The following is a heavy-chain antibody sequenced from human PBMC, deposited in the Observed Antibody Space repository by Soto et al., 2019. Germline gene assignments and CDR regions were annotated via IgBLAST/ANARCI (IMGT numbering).Heavy chain of an antibody. CDR1: GFTFSSYW. D-gene: IGHD2-15*01. CDR3: VRTSLVVAAATREDY. J-gene: IGHJ4*02. V-gene: IGHV3-74*01. Sequence: EVQLVESGGGLVQPGGSLRLSCAASGFTFSSYWMHWVRQAPGKGLVWVSRINSDGSSTSYADSVTGLFTISRDNAKNTLYLQMNSLRAEDTAVYYCVRTSLVVAAATREDYWGQGTLVTVSS. CDR2: INSDGSST.